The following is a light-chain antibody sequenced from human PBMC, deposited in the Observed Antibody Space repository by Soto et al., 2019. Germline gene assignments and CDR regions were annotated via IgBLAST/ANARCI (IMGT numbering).Light chain of an antibody. CDR3: QQYNNWPPWT. V-gene: IGKV3-15*01. J-gene: IGKJ1*01. CDR1: QRVSRN. Sequence: IVLTQSPGTLSLSPGERATLSCRASQRVSRNLAWYQQKPGQAPRLLIYDASTRATGIPARFSGSGSETEFTLTISSLQSEDYAIYYCQQYNNWPPWTFGQGTKV. CDR2: DAS.